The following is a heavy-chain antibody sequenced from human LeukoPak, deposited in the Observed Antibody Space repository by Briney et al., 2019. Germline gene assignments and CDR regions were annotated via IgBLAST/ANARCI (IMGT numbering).Heavy chain of an antibody. CDR1: GFIFSSYS. Sequence: GGSLRLSCAASGFIFSSYSMNWVRQAPGKGLEWVSSISSRSSYIYYADSVKGRFTISRDNAKNSLYLQMNSLRAEDTAVYYCARVRGYCTNGVCHRGNNWFDPWGQGTLVTVSS. D-gene: IGHD2-8*01. CDR3: ARVRGYCTNGVCHRGNNWFDP. J-gene: IGHJ5*02. V-gene: IGHV3-21*01. CDR2: ISSRSSYI.